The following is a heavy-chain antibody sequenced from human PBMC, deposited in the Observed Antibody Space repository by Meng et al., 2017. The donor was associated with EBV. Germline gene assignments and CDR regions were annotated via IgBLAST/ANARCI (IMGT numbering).Heavy chain of an antibody. CDR3: AKSRVWDLLAWLDS. V-gene: IGHV3-23*01. D-gene: IGHD2-15*01. J-gene: IGHJ5*01. CDR2: IGGSGGST. CDR1: GLCFNTCG. Sequence: QWLETVGAFVLPAGSLLFSWTVSGLCFNTCGVTWVRQAPVKGPEWVAGIGGSGGSTNYADSVKGRFNISTDKSKNTLFLQMNSLRVEDTAIYYCAKSRVWDLLAWLDSWGHGTLVTVSS.